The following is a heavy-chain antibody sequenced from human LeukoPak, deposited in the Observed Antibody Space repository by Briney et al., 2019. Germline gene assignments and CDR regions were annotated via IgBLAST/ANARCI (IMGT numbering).Heavy chain of an antibody. Sequence: GESLKISCKGSGYSFTSYWIGWVRQMPGKGLEWVGIIYPGDSDTRYSPSFQGQVTISADKSISTAYLQWSSLKASDTAMYYCASRIHYYVSSGYSERNDAFDIWGQGTMVTVSS. D-gene: IGHD3-22*01. CDR1: GYSFTSYW. CDR3: ASRIHYYVSSGYSERNDAFDI. CDR2: IYPGDSDT. V-gene: IGHV5-51*01. J-gene: IGHJ3*02.